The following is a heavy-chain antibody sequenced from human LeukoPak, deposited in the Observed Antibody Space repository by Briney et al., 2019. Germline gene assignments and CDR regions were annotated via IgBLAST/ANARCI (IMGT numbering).Heavy chain of an antibody. Sequence: SVKVSCKASGGTFSSYAISWVRQAPGQGLEWMGGSIPIFGTANYAQKFQGRVTITADESTSTAYMELSSLRSEDTAVYYCARAMPPPTAMVRFYYYYGMDVWGQGTTVTVSS. CDR3: ARAMPPPTAMVRFYYYYGMDV. CDR1: GGTFSSYA. CDR2: SIPIFGTA. D-gene: IGHD5-18*01. V-gene: IGHV1-69*13. J-gene: IGHJ6*02.